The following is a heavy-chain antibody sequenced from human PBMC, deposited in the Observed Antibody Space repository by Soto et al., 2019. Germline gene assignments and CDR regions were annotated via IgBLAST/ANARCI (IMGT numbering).Heavy chain of an antibody. J-gene: IGHJ4*02. CDR2: ISGSGVST. D-gene: IGHD2-21*02. Sequence: EVQLLESGGGLVQPGGSLRLSCAASGFTFSSYAMTWVRQAPGKGLEWVSGISGSGVSTYYADSVKGRFTISSDTSKNTLYLQMTSLTAEDTSLYYCAKCIRADCYSASDYWAQGTLVTVSS. CDR1: GFTFSSYA. CDR3: AKCIRADCYSASDY. V-gene: IGHV3-23*01.